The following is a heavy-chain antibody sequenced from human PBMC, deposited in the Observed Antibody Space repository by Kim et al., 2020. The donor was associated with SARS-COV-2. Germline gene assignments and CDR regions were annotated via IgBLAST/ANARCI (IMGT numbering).Heavy chain of an antibody. J-gene: IGHJ6*02. CDR2: ISSSSSYI. D-gene: IGHD1-1*01. CDR1: GFTFSSYS. Sequence: GGSLRLSCAASGFTFSSYSMNWVRQAPGKGLEWVSSISSSSSYIYYADSVKGRFTISRDNAKNSLYLQMNSLRAEDTAVYYCARDRGKRVERLNYYYGMDVCGQGTTVTVSS. V-gene: IGHV3-21*01. CDR3: ARDRGKRVERLNYYYGMDV.